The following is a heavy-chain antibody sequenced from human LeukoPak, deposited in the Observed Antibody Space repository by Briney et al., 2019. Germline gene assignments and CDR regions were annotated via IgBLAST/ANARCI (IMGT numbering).Heavy chain of an antibody. J-gene: IGHJ4*01. V-gene: IGHV4-59*01. CDR1: GGSISSCY. CDR3: VTFNWNYTSLPFDY. CDR2: IYYSGST. D-gene: IGHD1-7*01. Sequence: SETLSLTCTVSGGSISSCYWSWIRQPPGKGLEWIGYIYYSGSTNYNPSLKSRVTISVDTSKNQFSLKLSSVTAADTALYYCVTFNWNYTSLPFDYWGHGTLVTVSS.